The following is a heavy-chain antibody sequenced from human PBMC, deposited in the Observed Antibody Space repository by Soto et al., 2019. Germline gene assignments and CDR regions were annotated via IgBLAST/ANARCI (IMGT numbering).Heavy chain of an antibody. Sequence: EAQLVESGGGLVQPGGSLRLSCAASGFTFSSYSMNWVRQAPGKGLEWVSYISSSSRTIYYADSVKGRFTISRDNAKNSLYLQMNSLRAEDTAVYYCARDRFDYYDSSGYWRFDPWGQGTLVTVSS. D-gene: IGHD3-22*01. CDR3: ARDRFDYYDSSGYWRFDP. CDR1: GFTFSSYS. V-gene: IGHV3-48*01. CDR2: ISSSSRTI. J-gene: IGHJ5*02.